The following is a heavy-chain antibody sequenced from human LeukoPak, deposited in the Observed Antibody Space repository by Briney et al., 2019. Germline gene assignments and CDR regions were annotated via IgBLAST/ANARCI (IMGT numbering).Heavy chain of an antibody. V-gene: IGHV1-3*01. D-gene: IGHD2-21*02. CDR3: ARGWGGDCYHVH. J-gene: IGHJ4*02. Sequence: ASVKVSCKASGYTFTSYAMHWVRQAPGQRLEWMGWICGGNGNTKYSQKFQGRVSITRDTSASTVYMELSSLGSEDTAVYYCARGWGGDCYHVHWGQGTLVTVSS. CDR2: ICGGNGNT. CDR1: GYTFTSYA.